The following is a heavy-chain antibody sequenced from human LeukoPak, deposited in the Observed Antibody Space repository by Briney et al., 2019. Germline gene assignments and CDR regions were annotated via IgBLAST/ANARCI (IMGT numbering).Heavy chain of an antibody. Sequence: GGSLRLSCAASGFTFSSYAMHWVRQAPGKGLEWVSAISGSGGSTYYADSVKGRFTISRDNSKNTLYLQMNSLRAGDTAVYYCARLSYYYDSSGYYYDYWGQGTLVTVSS. J-gene: IGHJ4*02. CDR1: GFTFSSYA. V-gene: IGHV3-23*01. D-gene: IGHD3-22*01. CDR2: ISGSGGST. CDR3: ARLSYYYDSSGYYYDY.